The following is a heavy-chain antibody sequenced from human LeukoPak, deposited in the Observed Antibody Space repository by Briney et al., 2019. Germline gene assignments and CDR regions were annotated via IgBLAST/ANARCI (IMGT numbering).Heavy chain of an antibody. CDR1: GYTFTGYY. CDR2: INPNSGGT. CDR3: ARSEDIVVVPAAMDMGNAFDI. Sequence: ASVKVSCKASGYTFTGYYMHWVRQAPGQGLEWMGWINPNSGGTNYAQKFQGWVTMTRDTPISTAYMELSRLRSDDTAVYYCARSEDIVVVPAAMDMGNAFDIWGQGTMVTVSS. J-gene: IGHJ3*02. D-gene: IGHD2-2*01. V-gene: IGHV1-2*04.